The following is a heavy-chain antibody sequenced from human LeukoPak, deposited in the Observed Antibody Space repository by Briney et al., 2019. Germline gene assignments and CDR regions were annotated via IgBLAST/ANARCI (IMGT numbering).Heavy chain of an antibody. J-gene: IGHJ4*02. D-gene: IGHD6-19*01. CDR1: GFTFSDHA. Sequence: PGGSLRLSCAASGFTFSDHAMSWVRQAPGKGLEWVSAIRGTGTTTFYAASVKGRFTISRDNSKNTADLQMNSLRAEDTAVYYCAKESWLGTLPSYHFDSWGQGTQVTVSS. CDR2: IRGTGTTT. CDR3: AKESWLGTLPSYHFDS. V-gene: IGHV3-23*01.